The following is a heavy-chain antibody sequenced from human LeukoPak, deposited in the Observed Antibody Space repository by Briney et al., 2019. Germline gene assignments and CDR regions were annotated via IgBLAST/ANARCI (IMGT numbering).Heavy chain of an antibody. D-gene: IGHD3-22*01. Sequence: GASVKVSCKASGYTFTSYAMHWVRQAPGQRLEWMGWINAGNGNTKYSQKFQGRVTITRDTSASTAYMELSSLRSEDTAVYYCARGGYYDSSGYYYTEYFQHWGQGTLVTVSS. CDR3: ARGGYYDSSGYYYTEYFQH. J-gene: IGHJ1*01. V-gene: IGHV1-3*01. CDR1: GYTFTSYA. CDR2: INAGNGNT.